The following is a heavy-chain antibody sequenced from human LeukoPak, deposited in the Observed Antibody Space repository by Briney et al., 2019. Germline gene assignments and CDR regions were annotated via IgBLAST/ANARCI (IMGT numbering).Heavy chain of an antibody. V-gene: IGHV3-30-3*01. CDR3: ARDFGIAATGN. Sequence: GGSLRLSCAASGFTFSSYAMHWVRQAPGKGLEWVAVISYDGSNKYYADSVKGRFTISRDNSKNTLYLQMNSLRAEDTAVYYCARDFGIAATGNWGQGTLVTVSS. CDR2: ISYDGSNK. CDR1: GFTFSSYA. J-gene: IGHJ4*02. D-gene: IGHD6-13*01.